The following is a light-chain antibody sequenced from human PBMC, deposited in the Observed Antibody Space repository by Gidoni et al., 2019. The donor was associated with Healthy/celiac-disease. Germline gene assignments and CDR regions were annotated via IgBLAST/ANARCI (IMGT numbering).Light chain of an antibody. J-gene: IGLJ2*01. CDR3: SSYAGSNNLVV. CDR1: SSYVGGYNY. CDR2: EVS. V-gene: IGLV2-8*01. Sequence: QSALTQPPSASGSPGQSVTISCTGTSSYVGGYNYVSWYQQHPGKAPKLMIYEVSKRPSGVPDRFFGSKSGNTASLTVSGLQAEDEADYYCSSYAGSNNLVVFGGGTKLTVL.